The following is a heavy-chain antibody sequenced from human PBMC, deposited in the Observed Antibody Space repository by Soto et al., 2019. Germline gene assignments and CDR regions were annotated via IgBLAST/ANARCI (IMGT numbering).Heavy chain of an antibody. CDR1: GFTFSSYA. Sequence: EVQLLESGGGLVQPGGSLRLSCAASGFTFSSYAMSWVRQAPGRGLEWVSSITGSGGVTRYTDSVRGRFTISRDNSQNTLYLHMNSLRADDTAIYYCTRDPNGDYIGAFDFWDQGTMVTVSS. CDR3: TRDPNGDYIGAFDF. D-gene: IGHD4-17*01. V-gene: IGHV3-23*01. J-gene: IGHJ3*01. CDR2: ITGSGGVT.